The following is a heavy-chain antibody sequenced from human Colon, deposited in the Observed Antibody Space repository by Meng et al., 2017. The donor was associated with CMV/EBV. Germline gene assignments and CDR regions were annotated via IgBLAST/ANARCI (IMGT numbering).Heavy chain of an antibody. CDR2: VYHSGRT. J-gene: IGHJ4*02. V-gene: IGHV4-59*01. Sequence: SETLSLTCTVSSGSMSGNYWTWIRQPPGKGLEWIGHVYHSGRTDYNPSLKGRVTISLDMSQNQFSLRLTSLTSADTAVYYCARSFSGSYHSFFDYWGQGILVTVSS. CDR1: SGSMSGNY. CDR3: ARSFSGSYHSFFDY. D-gene: IGHD1-26*01.